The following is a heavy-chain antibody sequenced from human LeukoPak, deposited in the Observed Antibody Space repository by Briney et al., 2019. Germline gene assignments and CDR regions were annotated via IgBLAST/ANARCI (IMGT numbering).Heavy chain of an antibody. Sequence: GGSLRLSCAASGFTFSSYSMNWVRQAPGKGLEWVSYISSSSSTIYYADSVKGRFTISRDNAKNSLYLQMNSLRAEDTALYYCAKKVVVGATSPYSDFQDWGQGTLVTVSS. CDR3: AKKVVVGATSPYSDFQD. J-gene: IGHJ1*01. V-gene: IGHV3-48*01. CDR1: GFTFSSYS. D-gene: IGHD1-26*01. CDR2: ISSSSSTI.